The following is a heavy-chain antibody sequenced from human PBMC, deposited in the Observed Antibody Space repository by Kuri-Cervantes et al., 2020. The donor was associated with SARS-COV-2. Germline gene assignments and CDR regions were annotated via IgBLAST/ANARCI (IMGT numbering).Heavy chain of an antibody. V-gene: IGHV4-34*01. Sequence: SQTLSLTCAVYGGSFSSYYWSWIRQPPGKGLEWIGEINHSGSSNYNPSLRSRVTISVDTSKNQFSLKLSSVTAADTAVYYCARDRDRLEDSSGYYLWGRGTLVTVSS. CDR2: INHSGSS. J-gene: IGHJ2*01. D-gene: IGHD3-22*01. CDR1: GGSFSSYY. CDR3: ARDRDRLEDSSGYYL.